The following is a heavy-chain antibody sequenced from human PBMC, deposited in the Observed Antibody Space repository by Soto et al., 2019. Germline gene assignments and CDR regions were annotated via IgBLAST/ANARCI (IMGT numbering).Heavy chain of an antibody. D-gene: IGHD6-13*01. Sequence: TLSLTCTVSGGSISSYYWSWIRQPPGKGLEWIGSIYYSGSTYYNPSLKSRVTISVDTSKNQFSLKLSSVTAADTAVYYCARHSRLFVAAAGNPFVYWGQGTLVTASS. CDR1: GGSISSYY. CDR2: IYYSGST. V-gene: IGHV4-59*08. CDR3: ARHSRLFVAAAGNPFVY. J-gene: IGHJ4*02.